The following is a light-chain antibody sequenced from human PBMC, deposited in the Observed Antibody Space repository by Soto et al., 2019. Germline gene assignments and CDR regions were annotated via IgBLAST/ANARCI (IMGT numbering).Light chain of an antibody. CDR2: DVS. CDR1: SIDVGGYNY. J-gene: IGLJ2*01. CDR3: SSYAGNNNVV. V-gene: IGLV2-8*01. Sequence: QSALTQPPSASGSPGQSVAISCTGTSIDVGGYNYVSWYQQHPGKAPKLMLYDVSERPSGVPDRFSGSKSGNTASLTVSGLQAEDEADYYCSSYAGNNNVVFGGGTKLTVL.